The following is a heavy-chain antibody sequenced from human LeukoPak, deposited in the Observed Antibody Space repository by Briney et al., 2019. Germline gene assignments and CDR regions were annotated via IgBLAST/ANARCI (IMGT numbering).Heavy chain of an antibody. J-gene: IGHJ4*02. CDR3: ARDRHDILTGYYHDY. CDR1: GGSISSGGYY. D-gene: IGHD3-9*01. V-gene: IGHV4-31*03. CDR2: IYYSGST. Sequence: SQTLSLTCTVSGGSISSGGYYWSWIRQHPGKGLEWIGYIYYSGSTYYNPSLKSRVTMSVDTSKNQFSLKLSSVTAADTAVYYCARDRHDILTGYYHDYWGQGTLVTVSS.